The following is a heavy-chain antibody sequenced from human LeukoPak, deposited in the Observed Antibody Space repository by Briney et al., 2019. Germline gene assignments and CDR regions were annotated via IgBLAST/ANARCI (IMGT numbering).Heavy chain of an antibody. CDR2: IWYDGSNK. J-gene: IGHJ4*02. CDR1: GFTFSNHG. V-gene: IGHV3-33*01. D-gene: IGHD3-22*01. CDR3: ARGRDFYDSSGHIDY. Sequence: PGGSLRLSCAASGFTFSNHGKYWVRQAPGKGLEWVAIIWYDGSNKYYADSVKGRFTISRDNSKNTLYLQMNSLRAEDTAVYYCARGRDFYDSSGHIDYWGQGTLVTVSS.